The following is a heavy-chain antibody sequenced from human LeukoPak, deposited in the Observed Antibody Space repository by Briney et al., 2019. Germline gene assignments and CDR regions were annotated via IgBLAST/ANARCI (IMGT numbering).Heavy chain of an antibody. Sequence: PGGSLRLSCAASGFTFSSYGMSWVRQAPGKGLEWVSAISGSGGSTYYADSVKGRFTISRDNAKNSLYLQMNSLRAEDTAVYYCAILSEIVVEQNWFDPWAREPWSPSPQ. CDR1: GFTFSSYG. CDR2: ISGSGGST. V-gene: IGHV3-23*01. CDR3: AILSEIVVEQNWFDP. D-gene: IGHD2-2*01. J-gene: IGHJ5*02.